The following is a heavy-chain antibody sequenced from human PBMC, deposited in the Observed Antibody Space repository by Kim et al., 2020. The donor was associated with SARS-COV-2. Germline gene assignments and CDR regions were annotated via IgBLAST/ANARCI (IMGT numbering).Heavy chain of an antibody. V-gene: IGHV1-3*01. Sequence: ASVKVSCKASGYTFTSYAMHWVRQAPGQRLEWMGWINAGNGNTKYSQKFQGRVTITRDTSASTAYMELSSLRSEDTAVYYCARDPGMVQGVGGIYYYYYGMDVWGQGTTVTVSS. CDR2: INAGNGNT. CDR3: ARDPGMVQGVGGIYYYYYGMDV. J-gene: IGHJ6*02. CDR1: GYTFTSYA. D-gene: IGHD3-10*01.